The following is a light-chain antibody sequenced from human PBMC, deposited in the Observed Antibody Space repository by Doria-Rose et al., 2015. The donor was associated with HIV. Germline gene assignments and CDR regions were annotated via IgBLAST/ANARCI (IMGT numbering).Light chain of an antibody. CDR1: QSLLYTSKNY. CDR3: QQYYDTPS. J-gene: IGKJ3*01. Sequence: DIRLTQSPESLSMSLGERATLNCKSNQSLLYTSKNYLAWYQQKPGQPPKLLIYWASTRQSGVPARFSGSGSGTDCTLTISSLEAEDVAVYYCQQYYDTPSFGPGTTVDIK. CDR2: WAS. V-gene: IGKV4-1*01.